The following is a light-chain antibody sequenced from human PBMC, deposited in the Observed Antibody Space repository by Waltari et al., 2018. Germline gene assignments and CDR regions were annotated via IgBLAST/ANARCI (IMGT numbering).Light chain of an antibody. CDR3: SSYTSSRLGV. CDR1: SSDVGGYNY. J-gene: IGLJ2*01. Sequence: QSALTQPASVSGSPGQSITISCTGTSSDVGGYNYVSWYQQHPGKAPKLMIYEVSNRPSGVSNCFSGSKSGNTASLTISGLQAEDEADYYCSSYTSSRLGVFGGGTKLTVL. V-gene: IGLV2-14*01. CDR2: EVS.